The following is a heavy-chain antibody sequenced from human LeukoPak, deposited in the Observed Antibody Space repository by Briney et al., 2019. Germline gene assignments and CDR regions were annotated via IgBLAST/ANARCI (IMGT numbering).Heavy chain of an antibody. V-gene: IGHV3-74*03. D-gene: IGHD1-26*01. CDR1: GFTFRSSW. CDR2: INSDGGST. Sequence: GGSLRLSCAASGFTFRSSWMHWVRQAPGKGLVWVSRINSDGGSTTYADSVKGRFTISRDNAKNTLFMQMNSLRAEDTAVYYCARDPSGGPLYYGMDVWGQGTTVTVSS. CDR3: ARDPSGGPLYYGMDV. J-gene: IGHJ6*02.